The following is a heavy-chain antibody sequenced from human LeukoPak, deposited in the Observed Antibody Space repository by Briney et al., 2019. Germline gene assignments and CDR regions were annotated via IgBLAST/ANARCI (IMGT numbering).Heavy chain of an antibody. D-gene: IGHD3-3*01. V-gene: IGHV1-18*01. CDR1: GYTFTSYG. CDR3: SRYYDFWSGYITTQYYYYGMDV. CDR2: ISAHNGNT. J-gene: IGHJ6*02. Sequence: ASVKVSCKASGYTFTSYGISWVRQAPGQGLEWMGWISAHNGNTNYAQKLQGRVTMTTDTSTSTAYMELRSLRSDDTAVYYGSRYYDFWSGYITTQYYYYGMDVWGQGTTVTVSS.